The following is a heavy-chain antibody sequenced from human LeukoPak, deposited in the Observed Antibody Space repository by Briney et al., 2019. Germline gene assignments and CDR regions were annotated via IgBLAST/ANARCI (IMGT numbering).Heavy chain of an antibody. Sequence: SQTLSLTCAISGDSVSSNSAAWNWIRQSPSRGLEWLGRTYYRSRWYNDYTISVKSRISINPDTSKNQFSLQLESVTPEDTAVYYCARFDYGAPDYWGQGTLDTVSS. CDR1: GDSVSSNSAA. D-gene: IGHD3-16*01. V-gene: IGHV6-1*01. CDR2: TYYRSRWYN. CDR3: ARFDYGAPDY. J-gene: IGHJ4*02.